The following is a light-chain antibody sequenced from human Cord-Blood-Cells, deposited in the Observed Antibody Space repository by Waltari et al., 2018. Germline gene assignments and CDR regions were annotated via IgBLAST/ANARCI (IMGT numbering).Light chain of an antibody. Sequence: DIVMTQSPDSLAVSRGERATINNKNYLAWYQQKPGQPPKLLIYWASTRESGVPDRFSGSGSGTDFTLTISSLQAEDVAVYYCQQYYSTPLPFGGGTKVEIK. CDR2: WAS. V-gene: IGKV4-1*01. CDR3: QQYYSTPLP. J-gene: IGKJ4*01. CDR1: NKNY.